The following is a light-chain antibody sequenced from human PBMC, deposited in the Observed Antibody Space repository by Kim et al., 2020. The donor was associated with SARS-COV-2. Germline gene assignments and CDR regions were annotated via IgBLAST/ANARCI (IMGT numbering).Light chain of an antibody. J-gene: IGLJ2*01. CDR2: HNA. CDR1: GSNLGAGFD. CDR3: QSYDTALSAVV. Sequence: HSFLTQPPSVSGAPGQRVTVSCTGSGSNLGAGFDVHWYQQLPGAAPKLLIYHNANRPSGVPDRFSGSKSGTAASLAITGLLAEDEADYYCQSYDTALSAVVFGGGTQLTVL. V-gene: IGLV1-40*01.